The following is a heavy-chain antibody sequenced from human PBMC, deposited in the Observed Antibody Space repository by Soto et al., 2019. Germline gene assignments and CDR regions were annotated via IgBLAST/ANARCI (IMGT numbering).Heavy chain of an antibody. D-gene: IGHD2-15*01. CDR3: AKDRLGYCSGGSCYPLGY. CDR1: GFTFSSYG. Sequence: QVQLVESGGGVVQPGRSLRLSCAASGFTFSSYGMHWVRQAPGKGLEWVSLISYDGSNKYYAVSVKGRFTISRDNSKNTLYLQMNSLRAEDTAVYYCAKDRLGYCSGGSCYPLGYWGQGTLVTVSS. J-gene: IGHJ4*02. CDR2: ISYDGSNK. V-gene: IGHV3-30*18.